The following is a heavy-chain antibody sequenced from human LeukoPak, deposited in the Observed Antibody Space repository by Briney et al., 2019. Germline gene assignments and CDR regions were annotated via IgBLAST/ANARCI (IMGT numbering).Heavy chain of an antibody. CDR2: IWYDGSNK. CDR1: GFTFSSYG. D-gene: IGHD1-1*01. J-gene: IGHJ4*02. CDR3: ARERQGTGGFDY. V-gene: IGHV3-33*01. Sequence: GRSVRLSCAASGFTFSSYGMHWVRQAPGKGLEWVAVIWYDGSNKYYADSVKGRFTIPRDNSKNTLYMQMNSLRAEDTAVYYCARERQGTGGFDYWGQGTLVTVSS.